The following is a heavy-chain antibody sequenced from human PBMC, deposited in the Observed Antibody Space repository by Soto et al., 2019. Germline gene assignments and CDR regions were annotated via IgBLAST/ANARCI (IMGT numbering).Heavy chain of an antibody. Sequence: EVQLVESGGGLVQPGGSLRLSCEASGFTFTNYWMGWVRQAPGKGLEWVANIKHDGTEKSSVDSVKGRFTISRDNTKNSLYLQMISLRVEDTAVYYCARASRGCDYWGQGTLVTVSS. CDR3: ARASRGCDY. V-gene: IGHV3-7*05. CDR2: IKHDGTEK. CDR1: GFTFTNYW. J-gene: IGHJ4*02.